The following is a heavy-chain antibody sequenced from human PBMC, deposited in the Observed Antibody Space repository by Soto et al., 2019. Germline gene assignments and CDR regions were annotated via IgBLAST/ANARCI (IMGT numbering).Heavy chain of an antibody. CDR1: GFTFSSYS. CDR2: ISSSSSYI. D-gene: IGHD3-22*01. CDR3: PKPNKTYSYDSSGNLDY. Sequence: GGSLRLSCAASGFTFSSYSMNWVRQAPGKGLERVSSISSSSSYIYYADSVKGRFTISRDNAKNSLYLQMNSLRAEDTAVYYCPKPNKTYSYDSSGNLDYWGQGTLVTVSS. J-gene: IGHJ4*02. V-gene: IGHV3-21*01.